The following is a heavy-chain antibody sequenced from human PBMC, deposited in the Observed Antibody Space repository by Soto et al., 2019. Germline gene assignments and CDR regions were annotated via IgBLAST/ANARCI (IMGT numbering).Heavy chain of an antibody. V-gene: IGHV2-5*02. J-gene: IGHJ4*02. CDR3: ARYSVYGSLDY. Sequence: QITLKESGPALVKPTQTLTLTCTFSGFSLTTSGVGVGWIRQPPGKALEWLTLIYWDYDNLYSPSLEGRLTIAKDPSNSQLGLTLTDLDPVDTSTAYCARYSVYGSLDYWGQGALVTACS. CDR2: IYWDYDN. D-gene: IGHD5-12*01. CDR1: GFSLTTSGVG.